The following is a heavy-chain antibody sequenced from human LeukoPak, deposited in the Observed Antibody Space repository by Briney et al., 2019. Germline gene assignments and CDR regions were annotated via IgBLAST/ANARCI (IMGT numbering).Heavy chain of an antibody. J-gene: IGHJ4*02. CDR3: ARRGITYSTSFFEY. Sequence: PSETLSFTCSVSGGSISGGKDFWGWIRQPPGKGLEWIGSIYYTGSTYYNPSLKGRVTISVDTSKNEFSLNLRSVTATDTAVYYCARRGITYSTSFFEYWGQGSLVTVSS. CDR1: GGSISGGKDF. V-gene: IGHV4-39*01. D-gene: IGHD2-2*01. CDR2: IYYTGST.